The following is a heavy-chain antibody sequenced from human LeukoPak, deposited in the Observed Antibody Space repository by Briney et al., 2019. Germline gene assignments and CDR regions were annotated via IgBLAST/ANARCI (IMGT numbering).Heavy chain of an antibody. CDR3: ARGRMLDY. CDR2: INHSGST. J-gene: IGHJ4*02. V-gene: IGHV4-34*01. CDR1: GGSFSGYY. Sequence: SETLSLTCAVYGGSFSGYYWSWIRQPPGKGLEWIGEINHSGSTNYNPSLKSRVTISVDTSKNQFSLKLSSVTAADTAAYYCARGRMLDYWGQGTLVTVSS. D-gene: IGHD2/OR15-2a*01.